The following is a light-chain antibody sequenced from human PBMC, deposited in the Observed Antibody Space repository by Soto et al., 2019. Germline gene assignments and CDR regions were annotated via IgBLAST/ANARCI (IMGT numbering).Light chain of an antibody. CDR3: CSYAGRYTVV. V-gene: IGLV2-11*01. Sequence: QSALTQPRSVSGSPGQSITISCTGTSSDVGGYYYVSWYQHHPRKAPKVMIYDVSKRPSGVPDRFSGSKSGNTASLTISGLQAEDEADYYCCSYAGRYTVVFGGGTKLPVL. CDR2: DVS. J-gene: IGLJ2*01. CDR1: SSDVGGYYY.